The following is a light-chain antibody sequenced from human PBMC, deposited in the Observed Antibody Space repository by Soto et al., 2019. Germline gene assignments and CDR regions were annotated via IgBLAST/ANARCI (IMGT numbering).Light chain of an antibody. CDR3: QQYGSSQLT. Sequence: EIVLMQSPGTLSLSPGEGATLSCRASQSVNSNYLAWYQQKPGQAPTVLIFDTSRRATGVPDRFSGSGSGTEFTLTISRLEPDDFAVDYCQQYGSSQLTFGPGTKVNIK. CDR1: QSVNSNY. CDR2: DTS. J-gene: IGKJ3*01. V-gene: IGKV3-20*01.